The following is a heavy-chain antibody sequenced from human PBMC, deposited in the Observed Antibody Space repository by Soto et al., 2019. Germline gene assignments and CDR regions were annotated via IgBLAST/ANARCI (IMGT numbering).Heavy chain of an antibody. CDR3: AKESSSYYCMDV. Sequence: GFLSLSCAAAGFTLSSYGMHWVRQAPGKGLEWVAVISYDGSNKYYADSVKGRFTISRDNSKNTLYLQMNSLRAEDTAVYYCAKESSSYYCMDVWGQGTTVTVS. CDR2: ISYDGSNK. J-gene: IGHJ6*02. D-gene: IGHD6-6*01. CDR1: GFTLSSYG. V-gene: IGHV3-30*18.